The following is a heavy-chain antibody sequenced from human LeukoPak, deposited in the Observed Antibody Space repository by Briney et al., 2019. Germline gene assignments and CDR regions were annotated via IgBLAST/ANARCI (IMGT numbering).Heavy chain of an antibody. CDR3: AKANYGDYLYDY. Sequence: GGSLRLSCAASGFTFDDYAMHWVRQAPGKGLEWVSGISWNSGSIGYADPVKGRFTISRDNAKNSLYLQMNSLRAEDTALYYCAKANYGDYLYDYWGQGTLVTVSS. CDR1: GFTFDDYA. CDR2: ISWNSGSI. D-gene: IGHD4-17*01. V-gene: IGHV3-9*01. J-gene: IGHJ4*02.